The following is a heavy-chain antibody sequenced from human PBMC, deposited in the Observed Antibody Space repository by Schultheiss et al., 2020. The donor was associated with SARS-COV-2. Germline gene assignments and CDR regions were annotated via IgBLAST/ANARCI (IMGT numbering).Heavy chain of an antibody. CDR2: ISSNGGST. Sequence: GESLKISCSASGFTFSSYAMHWVRQAPGKGLEYVSAISSNGGSTYYADSVKGRFTISRDNSKNTLYLQMNSLRAEDTAVYYCAKDPAYGGNSDYWGQGTLVTVSS. D-gene: IGHD4-23*01. CDR3: AKDPAYGGNSDY. V-gene: IGHV3-64*04. CDR1: GFTFSSYA. J-gene: IGHJ4*02.